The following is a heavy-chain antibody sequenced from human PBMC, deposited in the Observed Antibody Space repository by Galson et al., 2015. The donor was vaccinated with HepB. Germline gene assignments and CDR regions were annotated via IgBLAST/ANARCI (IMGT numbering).Heavy chain of an antibody. CDR1: GFTFSSYA. Sequence: SLRLSCAASGFTFSSYAMNWVRQAPGKGLEWVSAVSYNGGNTYYADSVKGRFTISRDNSKNTLSLQMNSLRAEDTALYYCAKGKAVAGNEAVDSWGQGTLVTVSS. CDR2: VSYNGGNT. CDR3: AKGKAVAGNEAVDS. V-gene: IGHV3-23*01. J-gene: IGHJ4*02. D-gene: IGHD6-19*01.